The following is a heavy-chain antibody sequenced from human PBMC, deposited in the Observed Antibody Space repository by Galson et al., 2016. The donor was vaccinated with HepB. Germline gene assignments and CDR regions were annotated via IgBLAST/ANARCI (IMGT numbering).Heavy chain of an antibody. J-gene: IGHJ4*02. CDR1: GYTFKNYG. D-gene: IGHD3-3*01. Sequence: VKVSCKASGYTFKNYGISWVRQAPGQGLEWMGWINADNGDTHETEEFQGRVTMTTDTSTSTVYMEVRSLRSDDSAVYYCAREYYDFWKGPHDYWGQGTLVTVSS. CDR2: INADNGDT. CDR3: AREYYDFWKGPHDY. V-gene: IGHV1-18*01.